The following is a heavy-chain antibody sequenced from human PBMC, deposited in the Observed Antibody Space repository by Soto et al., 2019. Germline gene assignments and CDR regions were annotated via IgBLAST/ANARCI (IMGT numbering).Heavy chain of an antibody. V-gene: IGHV1-2*04. Sequence: ASVQVSCKATGYTFSGYYIHWVRQAPGQGLEWMGWINPNSGGTNYAQKFQGWVTMTRDTSISTAYMELSLRSDDTAVYYCAREGRADYSDSSGYSNWFDPWGQGTLVTVSS. CDR1: GYTFSGYY. CDR2: INPNSGGT. J-gene: IGHJ5*02. D-gene: IGHD3-22*01. CDR3: AREGRADYSDSSGYSNWFDP.